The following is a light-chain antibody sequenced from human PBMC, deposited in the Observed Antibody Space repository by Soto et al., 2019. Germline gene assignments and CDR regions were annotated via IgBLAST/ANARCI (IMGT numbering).Light chain of an antibody. CDR2: AAS. J-gene: IGKJ1*01. Sequence: DIQMTQSPSSLSASVGDRVTITFRSSQSISSYLNWYQQKPGKAPKLLIYAASSLQSGVPSRFSGSVSGTDFTPTISSLQHEDFATYYCQQSYSTPRTFGQGTKVDIK. V-gene: IGKV1-39*01. CDR3: QQSYSTPRT. CDR1: QSISSY.